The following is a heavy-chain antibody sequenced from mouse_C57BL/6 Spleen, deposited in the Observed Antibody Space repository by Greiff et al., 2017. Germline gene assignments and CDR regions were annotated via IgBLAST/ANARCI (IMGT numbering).Heavy chain of an antibody. CDR2: INPNNGGT. J-gene: IGHJ3*01. Sequence: EVQLQQSGPELVKPGASVKISCTASGYTFTDYYMNWVKQSHGKSLEWIGDINPNNGGTSYNQKFKGKATLTVDKSSSTAYMELRSLTSEDSAVYYCAREGYGFYGFAYWGQGTLVTVSA. CDR3: AREGYGFYGFAY. V-gene: IGHV1-26*01. CDR1: GYTFTDYY. D-gene: IGHD1-2*01.